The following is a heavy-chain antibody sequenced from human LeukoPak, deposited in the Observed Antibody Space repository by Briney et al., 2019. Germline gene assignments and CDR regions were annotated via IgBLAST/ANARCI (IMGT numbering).Heavy chain of an antibody. J-gene: IGHJ4*02. CDR3: AQFAKGG. V-gene: IGHV3-72*01. CDR1: GFTFSDHY. D-gene: IGHD2-21*01. CDR2: IKHKAHSYTT. Sequence: PGGSLRLSCAASGFTFSDHYMDWVRQAPGKGLEWVGRIKHKAHSYTTEYAASVKGRFTISRDDSKSSLYLQMNSLKIEDTAVYHCAQFAKGGWGQGTLVTVSS.